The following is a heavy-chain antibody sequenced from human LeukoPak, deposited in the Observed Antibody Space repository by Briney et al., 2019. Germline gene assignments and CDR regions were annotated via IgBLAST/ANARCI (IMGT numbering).Heavy chain of an antibody. CDR2: INHSGST. CDR1: GGSFSGYY. Sequence: SETLSLTCAVYGGSFSGYYWSWIRQPPGKGLEWIGEINHSGSTNYNPSLKSRVTISVDTSKNQFSLKLNSVTAADTAVYYCARGMTVTVYYYYYYMDVWGKGTTVTVSS. CDR3: ARGMTVTVYYYYYYMDV. V-gene: IGHV4-34*01. D-gene: IGHD4-11*01. J-gene: IGHJ6*03.